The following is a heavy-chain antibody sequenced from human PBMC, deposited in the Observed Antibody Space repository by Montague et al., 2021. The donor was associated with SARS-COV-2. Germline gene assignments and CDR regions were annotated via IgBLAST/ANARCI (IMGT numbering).Heavy chain of an antibody. V-gene: IGHV3-64*01. CDR1: GFTFSSYA. D-gene: IGHD6-19*01. J-gene: IGHJ4*02. CDR3: ASGRAVAVYDY. CDR2: ISSNGGST. Sequence: SLRLSCAASGFTFSSYAMHWVRQAPGKGLEYVSAISSNGGSTYYANSVKGRFTISRDNSKNTLYLQMGSLRAEDMAVYYCASGRAVAVYDYWGQGTLVTVSS.